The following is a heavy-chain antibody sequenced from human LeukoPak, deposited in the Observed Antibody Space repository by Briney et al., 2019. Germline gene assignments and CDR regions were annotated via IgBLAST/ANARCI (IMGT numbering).Heavy chain of an antibody. CDR1: GFTFSGSA. CDR2: IRSKANSYAK. CDR3: TSNAVVVPAARFDYYYYYMDV. Sequence: GGSLKLSCAASGFTFSGSAMHWVRQASGKGLEWVGRIRSKANSYAKAYAASVKGKFTISRDDSKNTAYLQMNSLKTEDTAVYYCTSNAVVVPAARFDYYYYYMDVWGKGTTVTVPS. V-gene: IGHV3-73*01. D-gene: IGHD2-2*01. J-gene: IGHJ6*03.